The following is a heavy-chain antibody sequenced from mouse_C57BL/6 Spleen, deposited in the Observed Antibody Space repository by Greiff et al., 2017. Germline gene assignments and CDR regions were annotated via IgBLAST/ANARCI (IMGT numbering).Heavy chain of an antibody. CDR3: ARGELRRDYLDH. J-gene: IGHJ2*01. CDR1: GYSFTSYY. V-gene: IGHV1-66*01. CDR2: IYPGSGNT. D-gene: IGHD3-2*02. Sequence: QVQLKQSGPELVKPGASVKISCKASGYSFTSYYIHWVKQRPGQGLEWIGWIYPGSGNTKYNEKFKGKATLTADTSSSTAYMQLSSLTSEDSAVYYCARGELRRDYLDHWGQGTTLTVSS.